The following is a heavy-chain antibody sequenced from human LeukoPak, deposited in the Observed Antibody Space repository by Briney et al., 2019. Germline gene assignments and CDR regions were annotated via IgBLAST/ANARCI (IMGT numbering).Heavy chain of an antibody. V-gene: IGHV3-13*01. Sequence: GSLRLSCAASGFTFSRYDMHWVRQSTGNGLEWVSGIGTAGDTFYLGSVKGRFTISRENAKNSLYLQMNSLRVGDTAVYYCARSVPGGSGWMGSIEYWGQGTLVTVPS. CDR3: ARSVPGGSGWMGSIEY. J-gene: IGHJ4*02. CDR2: IGTAGDT. D-gene: IGHD6-19*01. CDR1: GFTFSRYD.